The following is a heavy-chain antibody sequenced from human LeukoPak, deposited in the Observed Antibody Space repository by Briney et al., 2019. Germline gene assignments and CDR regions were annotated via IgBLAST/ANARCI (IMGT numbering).Heavy chain of an antibody. V-gene: IGHV1-69*13. CDR2: IIPIFGTA. CDR3: ARRGGYSYGNAFDI. CDR1: GYTFTNYY. D-gene: IGHD5-18*01. J-gene: IGHJ3*02. Sequence: ASVKVSCKASGYTFTNYYMHWVRQAPGQGLEWMGGIIPIFGTANYAQKFQGRVTITADESTSTAYMELSSLRSEDTAVYYCARRGGYSYGNAFDIWGQGTMVTVSS.